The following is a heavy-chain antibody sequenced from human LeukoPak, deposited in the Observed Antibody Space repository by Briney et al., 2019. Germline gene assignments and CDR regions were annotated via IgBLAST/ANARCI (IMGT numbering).Heavy chain of an antibody. V-gene: IGHV4-59*01. J-gene: IGHJ4*02. D-gene: IGHD3-16*01. CDR1: GGSISSYY. Sequence: PSETLSLTCTVSGGSISSYYWSWIRQPPGKGLEWIGYIYYSGSTNYNPSLKSRVTISVDTSKNQFSLKLSSVTAADTAVYYCARETPMITFGGVNSSPFDYWGQGTLVTVSS. CDR2: IYYSGST. CDR3: ARETPMITFGGVNSSPFDY.